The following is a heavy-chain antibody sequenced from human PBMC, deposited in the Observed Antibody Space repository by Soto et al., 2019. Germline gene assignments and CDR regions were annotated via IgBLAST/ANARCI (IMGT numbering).Heavy chain of an antibody. D-gene: IGHD2-2*01. CDR3: ARAGHIVVVPAANDY. V-gene: IGHV1-18*01. CDR2: ISAYNGNT. Sequence: ASVKVSCKASGYTFTSYGISWVRQAPGQGLEWMGWISAYNGNTNYAQKLQGRVTMTTDTSTSTAYMELRSLRSYDTAVYYCARAGHIVVVPAANDYWGQGTLVTSPQ. J-gene: IGHJ4*02. CDR1: GYTFTSYG.